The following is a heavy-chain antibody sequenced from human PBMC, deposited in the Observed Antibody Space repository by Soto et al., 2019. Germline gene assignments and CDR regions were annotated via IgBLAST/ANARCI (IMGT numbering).Heavy chain of an antibody. CDR2: IYPGDPDT. D-gene: IGHD3-10*01. CDR3: ARLPGVRGVFDGFNV. J-gene: IGHJ3*01. V-gene: IGHV5-51*01. Sequence: GESLKISCKGSGYSFAGYWIGWVRQMPGKGLDWMGVIYPGDPDTRYSPSFHGQVTISADKSISTAYLQWSSLKASDTAMYFCARLPGVRGVFDGFNVWGQGTMVTVSS. CDR1: GYSFAGYW.